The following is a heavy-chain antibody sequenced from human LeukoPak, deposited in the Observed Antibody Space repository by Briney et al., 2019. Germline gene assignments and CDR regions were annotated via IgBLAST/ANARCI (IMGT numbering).Heavy chain of an antibody. CDR3: ARSLCGYSYGDNFDY. J-gene: IGHJ4*02. V-gene: IGHV1-69*05. CDR1: GGTFSSYA. CDR2: IVPIFGTA. D-gene: IGHD5-18*01. Sequence: ASVKVSCKASGGTFSSYAISWVRQAPGQGLEWMGRIVPIFGTANYAQKFQGRVTITTDESTSTAYMELSSLRSEDTAVYYCARSLCGYSYGDNFDYWGQGTLVTVSS.